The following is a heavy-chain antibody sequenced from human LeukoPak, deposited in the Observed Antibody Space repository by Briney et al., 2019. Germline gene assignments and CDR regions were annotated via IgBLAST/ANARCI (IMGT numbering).Heavy chain of an antibody. Sequence: GASVKVSCKASGYTFTGYYMHRVRQAPGQGLEWMGWINPNSGGTNYAQKFQGRVTMTRDTSISTAYMELSRLRSDDTAVYYCAGTYCGGDCHPLYYYYMDVWGKGTTVTVSS. CDR3: AGTYCGGDCHPLYYYYMDV. CDR2: INPNSGGT. V-gene: IGHV1-2*02. J-gene: IGHJ6*03. CDR1: GYTFTGYY. D-gene: IGHD2-21*01.